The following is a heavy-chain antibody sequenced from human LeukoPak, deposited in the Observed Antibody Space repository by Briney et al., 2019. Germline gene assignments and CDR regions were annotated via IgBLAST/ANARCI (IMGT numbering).Heavy chain of an antibody. CDR3: ASLTMLRGLAWFDP. V-gene: IGHV4-38-2*02. CDR1: GYSISSGYY. D-gene: IGHD3-10*01. Sequence: PSETLSLTCTVSGYSISSGYYWGWIRQPPGKGLEWIGSIYYSGSSYYNPSLKSRVTISVDTSKNQFSLKLSSVTAADTAVYYCASLTMLRGLAWFDPWGQGTLVTVSS. J-gene: IGHJ5*02. CDR2: IYYSGSS.